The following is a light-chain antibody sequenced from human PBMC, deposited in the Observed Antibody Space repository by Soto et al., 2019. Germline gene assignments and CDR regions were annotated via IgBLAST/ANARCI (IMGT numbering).Light chain of an antibody. J-gene: IGKJ5*01. V-gene: IGKV1-5*03. Sequence: DIEMTQSPSTLSASVGDTVTITCRASEGISRWLAWYQQKPGKAPKLLIYKASSLESGVPSRFSGSGSGTEFPLTISSLQADDFATYYCQQHNSFSLTFGQGTRLEIK. CDR2: KAS. CDR1: EGISRW. CDR3: QQHNSFSLT.